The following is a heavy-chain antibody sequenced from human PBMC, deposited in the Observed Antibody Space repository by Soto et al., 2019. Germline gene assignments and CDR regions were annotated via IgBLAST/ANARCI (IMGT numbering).Heavy chain of an antibody. CDR2: IYYSGST. Sequence: SGTLSLTCTVSGGSISSYYWSWIRQPPGKGLEWIGYIYYSGSTNYNPSLKSRVTISVDTSKNQFSLKLSSVTAADTAVYYCAITTSDCSSGGYENYYSMDVWGQGTTVTVSS. V-gene: IGHV4-59*08. CDR3: AITTSDCSSGGYENYYSMDV. CDR1: GGSISSYY. D-gene: IGHD6-13*01. J-gene: IGHJ6*02.